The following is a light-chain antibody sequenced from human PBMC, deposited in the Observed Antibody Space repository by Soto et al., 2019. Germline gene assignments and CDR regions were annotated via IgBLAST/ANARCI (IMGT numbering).Light chain of an antibody. CDR2: DVS. CDR3: GSYTSSTTPYV. J-gene: IGLJ1*01. CDR1: SSDIGSYNY. Sequence: QSALTQSASVSGSLGQSITISCTGTSSDIGSYNYVSWYQHQPGKAPKLMLFDVSNRPSGVSHRFSGSKSGNTASLTISGLQPEDEADYYCGSYTSSTTPYVFGTGTKLTVL. V-gene: IGLV2-14*03.